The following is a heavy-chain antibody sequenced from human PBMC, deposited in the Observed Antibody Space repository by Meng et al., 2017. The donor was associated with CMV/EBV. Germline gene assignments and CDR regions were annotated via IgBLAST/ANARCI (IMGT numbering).Heavy chain of an antibody. CDR1: GFTFGDYA. Sequence: GESLKISCTASGFTFGDYAMSWVRQAPGKGLEWVGFIRSKAYGGTTEYAASVKGRFTISRDDSKSIAYLQMNSLKTEDTAVYYCTRDYAKYYDILTGYYRFGFFDYWGQGTRVTVSS. CDR2: IRSKAYGGTT. V-gene: IGHV3-49*04. J-gene: IGHJ4*02. CDR3: TRDYAKYYDILTGYYRFGFFDY. D-gene: IGHD3-9*01.